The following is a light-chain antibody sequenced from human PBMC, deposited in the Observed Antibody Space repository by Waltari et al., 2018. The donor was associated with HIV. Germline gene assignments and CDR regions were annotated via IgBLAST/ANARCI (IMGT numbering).Light chain of an antibody. V-gene: IGLV2-23*02. Sequence: QTALTLPARVSGSPGQSVPIPCTGTRRVVGGYNLVPWYQQHPGKTPKLMIYEVSTRPSGVSNLFSGSKSGNTASLTISALQADDEADYYCCSYAGSGDVFGTGTKVTVL. CDR1: RRVVGGYNL. CDR3: CSYAGSGDV. J-gene: IGLJ1*01. CDR2: EVS.